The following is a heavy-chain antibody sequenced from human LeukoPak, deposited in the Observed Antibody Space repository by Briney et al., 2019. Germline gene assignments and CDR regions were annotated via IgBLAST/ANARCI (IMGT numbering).Heavy chain of an antibody. CDR1: GFTFSSYA. Sequence: GSLRLSCAASGFTFSSYAMHWVRQAPGKGLEWVAVISYDGINKYYADSVKGRFTISRDNSKNTVYLQMNSLRAEDTAVYYCAKDLATVTTALYYYYYGMDVWGQGTTVTVSS. D-gene: IGHD4-17*01. V-gene: IGHV3-30-3*01. CDR2: ISYDGINK. CDR3: AKDLATVTTALYYYYYGMDV. J-gene: IGHJ6*02.